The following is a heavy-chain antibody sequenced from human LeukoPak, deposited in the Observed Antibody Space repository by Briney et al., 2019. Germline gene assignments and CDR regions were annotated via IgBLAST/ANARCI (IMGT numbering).Heavy chain of an antibody. CDR3: ARREKDAFDI. D-gene: IGHD1-26*01. J-gene: IGHJ3*02. Sequence: SETLSLTYTVSGVSICSNYWIWIRQSPGKGLEWIGYFYYSGSTNYNPSLKTPVTISVDTSKNQFSLKLSSVTAADTAVYYCARREKDAFDIWGQGTMVTVSS. CDR1: GVSICSNY. V-gene: IGHV4-59*01. CDR2: FYYSGST.